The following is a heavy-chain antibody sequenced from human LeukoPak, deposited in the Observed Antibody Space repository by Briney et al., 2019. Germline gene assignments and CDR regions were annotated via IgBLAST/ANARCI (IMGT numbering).Heavy chain of an antibody. CDR3: ARQGRGSYRRDFDY. D-gene: IGHD1-26*01. CDR2: IDPSDSHI. J-gene: IGHJ4*02. CDR1: GYSFTSNW. V-gene: IGHV5-10-1*01. Sequence: PGESLRISCNGSGYSFTSNWISWVRQMPGKGLEWMGRIDPSDSHINYSPSSQGHVTISVDKSISTAYLQWSSLRASDTAMYYCARQGRGSYRRDFDYWGQGTLVTVSS.